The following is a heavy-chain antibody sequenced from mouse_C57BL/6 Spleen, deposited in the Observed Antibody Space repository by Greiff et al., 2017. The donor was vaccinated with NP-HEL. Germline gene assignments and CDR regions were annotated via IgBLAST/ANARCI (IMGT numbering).Heavy chain of an antibody. CDR3: ARSFFITTVVAEPSLDY. J-gene: IGHJ2*01. D-gene: IGHD1-1*01. CDR1: GYTFTDYY. CDR2: IGPGSGST. V-gene: IGHV1-77*01. Sequence: VQLQQSGAELVKPGASVKISCKASGYTFTDYYINWVKQRPGQGLEWIGKIGPGSGSTYYNEKFKGKATLTADKSSSTAYMQLSSLTSEDSAVYFCARSFFITTVVAEPSLDYWGQGTTLTVSS.